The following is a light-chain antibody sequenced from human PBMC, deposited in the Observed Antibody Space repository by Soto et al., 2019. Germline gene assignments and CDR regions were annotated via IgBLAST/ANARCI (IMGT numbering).Light chain of an antibody. CDR1: QSVSSN. Sequence: EIVMTQSPATLSVSPGERATLSCRASQSVSSNVAWYQQITGQTPRLLIYGASTRATGIPVRFSGSGSGTELTLPISSLQSEDFAVYYCHQYDDGPYTFGQGTKVEI. CDR3: HQYDDGPYT. J-gene: IGKJ2*01. V-gene: IGKV3-15*01. CDR2: GAS.